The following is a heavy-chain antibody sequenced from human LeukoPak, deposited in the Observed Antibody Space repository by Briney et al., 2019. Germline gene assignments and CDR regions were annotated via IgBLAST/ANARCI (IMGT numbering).Heavy chain of an antibody. CDR1: GYTLTELS. Sequence: ASVKVSCKVSGYTLTELSMHWLRQAPVKGLEWMGGFDPEDGETIYAQKFQGRVTMTEDTSTDTAYMELSSLRSEDTAVYYCATDMSGYYEFDYWGQGTLVTVSS. CDR3: ATDMSGYYEFDY. CDR2: FDPEDGET. D-gene: IGHD3-22*01. J-gene: IGHJ4*02. V-gene: IGHV1-24*01.